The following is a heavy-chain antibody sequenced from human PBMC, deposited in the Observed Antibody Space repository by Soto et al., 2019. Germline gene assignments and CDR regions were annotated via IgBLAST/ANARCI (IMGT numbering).Heavy chain of an antibody. CDR2: IRSGSAFI. Sequence: EVQVVESGGGLVKPGGSLRLSCNFSFSMYSMDWVRQAPGKGLEWVASIRSGSAFIKYADSVKGRFTISRDNAKNSVSLQMDRVRVEDTAMYYCTRVQGGSYDSWFDPWGRGTLVTVSS. D-gene: IGHD1-26*01. CDR3: TRVQGGSYDSWFDP. CDR1: SFSMYS. V-gene: IGHV3-21*01. J-gene: IGHJ5*02.